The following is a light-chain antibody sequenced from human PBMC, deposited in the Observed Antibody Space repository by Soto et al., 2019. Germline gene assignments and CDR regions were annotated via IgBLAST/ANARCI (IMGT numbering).Light chain of an antibody. V-gene: IGLV2-14*01. Sequence: ALTQPASVSGSPGQSITISCTGTRRDVGGYNYVSWYQQYPGKSPKLLIYEVTHRPSGVSNRFSGSKSGNTASLTISGLQAEDEADYYCSSYTISNTLPFVFGTGTKVTVL. CDR1: RRDVGGYNY. J-gene: IGLJ1*01. CDR2: EVT. CDR3: SSYTISNTLPFV.